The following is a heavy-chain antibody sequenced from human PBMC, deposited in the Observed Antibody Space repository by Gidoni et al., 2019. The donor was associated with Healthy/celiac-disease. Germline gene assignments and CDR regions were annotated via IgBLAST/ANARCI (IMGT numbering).Heavy chain of an antibody. J-gene: IGHJ5*02. CDR2: IYYSGST. V-gene: IGHV4-39*01. CDR1: GGSISSSSYY. D-gene: IGHD3-3*01. CDR3: ASYDFWSGYLNWFDP. Sequence: QLQLQESGPGLVKPSETLSLTCTVSGGSISSSSYYWGWIRQPPGQGLDWIGSIYYSGSTYYNPSLKSRVTISVDTSKNQFSLKLSSVTAADTAVYYCASYDFWSGYLNWFDPWGQGTLVTVSS.